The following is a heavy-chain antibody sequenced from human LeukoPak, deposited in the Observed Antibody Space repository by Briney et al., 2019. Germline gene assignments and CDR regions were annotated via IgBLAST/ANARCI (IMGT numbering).Heavy chain of an antibody. CDR3: ARRPPSGSTGGY. CDR1: GGSFSGYY. V-gene: IGHV4-34*01. J-gene: IGHJ4*02. D-gene: IGHD1-26*01. CDR2: INHSGST. Sequence: PSETLSLTCAVYGGSFSGYYWSWIRQPPGKGLEWIGEINHSGSTNYNPSLKSRVTISVDTSKNQFSLKLSSVTAADTAVYYCARRPPSGSTGGYWGQGTLVTVSS.